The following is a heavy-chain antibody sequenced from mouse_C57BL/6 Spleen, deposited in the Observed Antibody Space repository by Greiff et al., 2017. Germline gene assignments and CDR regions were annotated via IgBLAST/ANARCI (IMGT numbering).Heavy chain of an antibody. CDR3: ARADSNSYYYAMDY. D-gene: IGHD2-5*01. Sequence: EVQLQESGPGLVKPSQSLSLTCSVTGYSITSGYYWNWIRQFPGNKLEWMGYISYDGSNNYNPSLKNRISITRDTSKNQFFLKLNSVTTEDTATYYCARADSNSYYYAMDYWGQGTSVTVSS. CDR2: ISYDGSN. V-gene: IGHV3-6*01. J-gene: IGHJ4*01. CDR1: GYSITSGYY.